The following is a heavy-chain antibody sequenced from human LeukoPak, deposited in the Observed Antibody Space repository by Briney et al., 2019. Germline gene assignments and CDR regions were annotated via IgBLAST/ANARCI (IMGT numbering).Heavy chain of an antibody. CDR2: ISYDGSNK. V-gene: IGHV3-30*04. CDR1: GCTFSSYA. CDR3: ARGGAAAAHLGIEYFQH. D-gene: IGHD6-13*01. J-gene: IGHJ1*01. Sequence: PGRSLRLSRAASGCTFSSYAMHWVRQAPGKGLEWVAVISYDGSNKYYADSVKGRFTISRDNSKNTLYLQMNSLRAEDTAVYYCARGGAAAAHLGIEYFQHWGQGTLVTVSS.